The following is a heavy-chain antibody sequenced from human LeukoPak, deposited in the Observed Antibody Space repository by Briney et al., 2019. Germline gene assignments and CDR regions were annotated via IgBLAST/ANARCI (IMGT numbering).Heavy chain of an antibody. Sequence: GGSLRLSCIASGFTLSAYTMNWVRQAPGKGLEWVLTLTRGGDNDIHYADSVKGRFTISRDNAKKSLYLQLNSLRVEDTAVYYCARWGLGPSFDSWGQGTLVTVSS. V-gene: IGHV3-21*01. D-gene: IGHD1-26*01. CDR1: GFTLSAYT. CDR3: ARWGLGPSFDS. CDR2: LTRGGDNDI. J-gene: IGHJ4*02.